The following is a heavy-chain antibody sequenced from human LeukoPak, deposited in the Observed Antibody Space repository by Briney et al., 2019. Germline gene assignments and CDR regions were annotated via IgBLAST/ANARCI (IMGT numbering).Heavy chain of an antibody. CDR2: INPNSGGT. Sequence: ASVKVSCKASGYTFTGYYMHWVRQAPGQGLEWMGWINPNSGGTNYAQKFQGRVTMTRDTSISTAYMELSRLRSDDTAVYYCARVGYYYDSSGLLDYWGQGTLVTVSS. CDR3: ARVGYYYDSSGLLDY. J-gene: IGHJ4*02. CDR1: GYTFTGYY. V-gene: IGHV1-2*02. D-gene: IGHD3-22*01.